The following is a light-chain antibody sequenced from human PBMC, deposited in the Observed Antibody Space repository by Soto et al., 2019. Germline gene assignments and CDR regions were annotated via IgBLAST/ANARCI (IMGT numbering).Light chain of an antibody. V-gene: IGLV2-11*01. CDR3: LSYAGSHIYV. Sequence: QSVLTQPRSVSGSPGQSVTISCTGTTSDVGGYNSVSWYQHHPGKAPKVMIYDVSKRPSGIPDRFSGSKSGNTASLTISGLLAEDEADYYCLSYAGSHIYVFGTGTKLTVL. CDR2: DVS. J-gene: IGLJ1*01. CDR1: TSDVGGYNS.